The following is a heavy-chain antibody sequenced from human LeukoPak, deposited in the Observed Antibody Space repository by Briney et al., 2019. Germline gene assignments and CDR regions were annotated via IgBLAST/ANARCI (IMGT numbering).Heavy chain of an antibody. CDR3: ARGGITMVRGVIIPSYYYYYMDV. CDR1: GYSISSGYY. Sequence: SETLSLTCSVSGYSISSGYYWGWIRQPPGKGLEWIGSIYHSGSTYYNPSLKSRVIISVDASKNLFSLKLSSVTAADTALYYCARGGITMVRGVIIPSYYYYYMDVWGKGTTVTVSS. D-gene: IGHD3-10*01. V-gene: IGHV4-38-2*02. J-gene: IGHJ6*03. CDR2: IYHSGST.